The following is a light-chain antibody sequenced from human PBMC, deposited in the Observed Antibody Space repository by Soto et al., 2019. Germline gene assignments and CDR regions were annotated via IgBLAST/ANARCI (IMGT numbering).Light chain of an antibody. CDR2: GAS. J-gene: IGKJ1*01. Sequence: EIVLTQSPGTLSLSPGERATLSCRASQSVSSSYLAWYQQKPGQAPRLLIYGASSRATGIPDRFSGSGSGTDFTLNISRLEPEDCAVYYCQQYGSSPTTFGQGTKVQIK. V-gene: IGKV3-20*01. CDR3: QQYGSSPTT. CDR1: QSVSSSY.